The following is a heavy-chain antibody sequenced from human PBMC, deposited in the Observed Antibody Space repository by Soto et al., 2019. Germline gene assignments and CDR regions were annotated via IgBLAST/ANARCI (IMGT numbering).Heavy chain of an antibody. Sequence: SETLSLTCTVSGVSITSYFWSWIRQTPGKGLDWIGSISFSGATYSNPSHNGRAALSVDTSENHLSLTLNSVTSADTAVYFCARYPRDGYKRYFDFWGQGNQVTVSS. V-gene: IGHV4-59*01. CDR2: ISFSGAT. CDR3: ARYPRDGYKRYFDF. CDR1: GVSITSYF. D-gene: IGHD5-12*01. J-gene: IGHJ4*02.